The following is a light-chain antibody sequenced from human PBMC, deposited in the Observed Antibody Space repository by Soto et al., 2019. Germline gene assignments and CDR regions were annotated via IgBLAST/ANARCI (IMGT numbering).Light chain of an antibody. CDR2: GAS. Sequence: EVVLTQSPATLSASPGEGATLTCRASQSVGTKLAWYQKRPGQSPRILIYGASTRATGVPARFGGSGSETEFTLTISSLQSEDFALYYCQQYNDAYPITFGQGKRLEI. V-gene: IGKV3-15*01. CDR3: QQYNDAYPIT. J-gene: IGKJ5*01. CDR1: QSVGTK.